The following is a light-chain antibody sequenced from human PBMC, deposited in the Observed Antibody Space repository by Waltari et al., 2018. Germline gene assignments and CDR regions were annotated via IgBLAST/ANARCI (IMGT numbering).Light chain of an antibody. Sequence: QSALTQPASVSGSPGQSITISCTGSSSDIDFDDYVSWYQHLPGKAPKLIIYGDTNRPSGISNRFSGSKSDNTASLTISGLQADDEADYYCSSFTGTIWVFGGGTKLTVL. CDR1: SSDIDFDDY. V-gene: IGLV2-14*01. J-gene: IGLJ3*02. CDR2: GDT. CDR3: SSFTGTIWV.